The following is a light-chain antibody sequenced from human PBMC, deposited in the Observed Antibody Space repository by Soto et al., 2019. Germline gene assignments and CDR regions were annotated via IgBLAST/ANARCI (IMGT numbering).Light chain of an antibody. CDR3: QQSYSTHIYT. CDR2: AAS. CDR1: QSISSY. Sequence: DIQMTQAPSSLSASVGDRVTITCRASQSISSYLNWYPQKPGKAPKLLVYAASSLQSGVPSRFSGSRSGTEFTLTISSLQPEYCATYYCQQSYSTHIYTFGHGTKLEIK. J-gene: IGKJ2*01. V-gene: IGKV1-39*01.